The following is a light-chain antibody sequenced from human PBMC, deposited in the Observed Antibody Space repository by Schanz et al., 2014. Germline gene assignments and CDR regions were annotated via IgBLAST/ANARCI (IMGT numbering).Light chain of an antibody. CDR3: QQYNSYPWT. V-gene: IGKV1-39*01. Sequence: DIQMTQSPSSLSASVGDRVTITCRASQSIRIYLNWYQQKPGKAPKVLIYTASTLQSGVPSRFSGSGSGTDFTLTISSLQPDDFATYYCQQYNSYPWTFGQGTKVEIK. J-gene: IGKJ1*01. CDR2: TAS. CDR1: QSIRIY.